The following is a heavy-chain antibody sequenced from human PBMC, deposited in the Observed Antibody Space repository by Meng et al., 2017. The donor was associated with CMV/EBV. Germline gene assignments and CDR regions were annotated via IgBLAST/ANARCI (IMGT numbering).Heavy chain of an antibody. V-gene: IGHV1-69*04. J-gene: IGHJ6*02. D-gene: IGHD6-13*01. CDR2: IIPILGIA. CDR3: ARDTYSSSWGSYYYYGMDV. Sequence: SVKVSCKASGGTFSSYTISWVRQAPGQGLEWMGRIIPILGIANYAQKFQGRVTITADKSTSTAYMELSSLRSEDTAVYYCARDTYSSSWGSYYYYGMDVWGQGTTVTVSS. CDR1: GGTFSSYT.